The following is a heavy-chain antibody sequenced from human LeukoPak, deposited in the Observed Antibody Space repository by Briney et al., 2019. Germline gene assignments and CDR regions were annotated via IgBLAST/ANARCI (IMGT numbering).Heavy chain of an antibody. J-gene: IGHJ3*02. V-gene: IGHV4-38-2*02. Sequence: SETLSLTCTVSGYSISSGYYWGWIRQPPGKGLEWIGSIYHSGSTYYNPSLKSRVTISVDTSKNQFSLKLSSVTAADTAVYYCARDGSWYPDAFDIWGQGTMVTVSS. CDR3: ARDGSWYPDAFDI. CDR1: GYSISSGYY. D-gene: IGHD6-13*01. CDR2: IYHSGST.